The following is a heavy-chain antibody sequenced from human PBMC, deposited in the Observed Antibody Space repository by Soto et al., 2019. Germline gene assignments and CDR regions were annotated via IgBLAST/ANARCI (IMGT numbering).Heavy chain of an antibody. D-gene: IGHD2-2*01. CDR1: GGSISSYY. J-gene: IGHJ5*02. Sequence: SETLSLTCTVSGGSISSYYWSWIRQPPGKGLEWIGYIYSSGTTNYNPSLKSRVSISVDTSKNQVSLKLSSVTVADTAVYYCARSYTTTWTSWGPWGQGTLVTVSS. CDR3: ARSYTTTWTSWGP. CDR2: IYSSGTT. V-gene: IGHV4-59*01.